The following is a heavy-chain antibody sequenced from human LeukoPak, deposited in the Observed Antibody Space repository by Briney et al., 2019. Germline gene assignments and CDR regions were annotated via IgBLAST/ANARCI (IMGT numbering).Heavy chain of an antibody. CDR3: ARRYCSGGICYFFDY. D-gene: IGHD2-15*01. CDR2: MTSSSSSI. Sequence: GGSLRLSCAASGFTLRSYSMNWVRQAPGKGLDWISYMTSSSSSIFYADSVKGRFTISRDESKNTLYLQMNNLGAEDTAVYYCARRYCSGGICYFFDYWGQGTLVTVSS. CDR1: GFTLRSYS. J-gene: IGHJ4*02. V-gene: IGHV3-21*05.